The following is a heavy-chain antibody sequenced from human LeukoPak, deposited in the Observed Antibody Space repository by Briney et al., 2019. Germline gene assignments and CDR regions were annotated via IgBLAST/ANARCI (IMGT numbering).Heavy chain of an antibody. Sequence: PSETLSLTCTVSGGSISSSSYYWGWIRQPPGKGLEWIGSIYYSGSTYYNPSLKSRVTISVDTSKNQFSLKLSSVTAADTAAYYCARSKWELLWGSAFDIWGQGTMVTVSS. CDR1: GGSISSSSYY. D-gene: IGHD1-26*01. J-gene: IGHJ3*02. CDR2: IYYSGST. CDR3: ARSKWELLWGSAFDI. V-gene: IGHV4-39*01.